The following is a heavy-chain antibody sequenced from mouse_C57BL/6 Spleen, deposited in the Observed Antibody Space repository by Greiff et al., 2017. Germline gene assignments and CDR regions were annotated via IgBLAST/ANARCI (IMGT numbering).Heavy chain of an antibody. CDR3: ARELGLEYFDY. CDR2: INYDGSST. CDR1: GFTFSDYY. V-gene: IGHV5-16*01. Sequence: EVKLMESEGGLVQPGSSMKLSCTASGFTFSDYYMAWVRQVPEKGLEWVANINYDGSSTYYLDSLKSRFIISRDNAKNILYLQMSSLKSEDTATYYCARELGLEYFDYWGQGTTLTVSS. J-gene: IGHJ2*01. D-gene: IGHD4-1*01.